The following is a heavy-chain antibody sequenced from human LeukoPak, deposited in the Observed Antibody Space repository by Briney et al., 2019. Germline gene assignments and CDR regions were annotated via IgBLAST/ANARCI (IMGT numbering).Heavy chain of an antibody. CDR2: ISRSGLTI. V-gene: IGHV3-11*01. CDR3: ARDLGTSTVTTAFDI. Sequence: PGGSLRLSCAASGFTVSDYYMSWIRQAPGKGLEWIAYISRSGLTIYYPDSVKGRFTISRDNAKNSLFLQMNSLRADDTAVYYCARDLGTSTVTTAFDIWGQGTMVTVSS. J-gene: IGHJ3*02. CDR1: GFTVSDYY. D-gene: IGHD4-11*01.